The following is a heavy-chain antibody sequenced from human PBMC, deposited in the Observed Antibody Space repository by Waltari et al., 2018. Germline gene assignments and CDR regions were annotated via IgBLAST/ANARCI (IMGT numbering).Heavy chain of an antibody. CDR3: ARDHYYDSSGLGY. D-gene: IGHD3-22*01. CDR1: GFTVSSNY. V-gene: IGHV3-53*01. J-gene: IGHJ4*02. Sequence: EVQLVESGGGLIQPGGSLRLSCAASGFTVSSNYMSWVRQAPGKGLEWVSVIYSGGSTYYADSVKGRFTISRDNSKNTLYLQMNSLRAEDTAVYYCARDHYYDSSGLGYWGQGTLVTVSS. CDR2: IYSGGST.